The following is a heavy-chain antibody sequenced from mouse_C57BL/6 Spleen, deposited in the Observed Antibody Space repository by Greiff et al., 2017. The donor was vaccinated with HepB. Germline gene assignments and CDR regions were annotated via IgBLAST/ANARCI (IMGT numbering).Heavy chain of an antibody. CDR1: GYSFTGYY. J-gene: IGHJ4*01. V-gene: IGHV1-42*01. D-gene: IGHD4-1*01. CDR2: INPSTGGT. Sequence: EVQLQQSGPELVKPGASVKISCKASGYSFTGYYMNWVKQSPEKSLEWIGEINPSTGGTTYNQKFKAKATLTVDKSSSTAYMQLKSLTSEDSAVYYCARLGGSYAMDYWGQGTSVTVSS. CDR3: ARLGGSYAMDY.